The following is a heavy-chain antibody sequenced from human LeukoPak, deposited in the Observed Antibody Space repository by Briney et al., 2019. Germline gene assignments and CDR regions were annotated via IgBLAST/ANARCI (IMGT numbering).Heavy chain of an antibody. Sequence: SQTLSLTCTVSGGSINSGDYYWSWIRQLPGKGLEWIGYIYYSGSTYYPPSLRSRVTISVDTSKNQFSLNLSSVTAADTAVYYCARLRYYYDPSGYYGENYYGLDVWAQGTTVTVSS. CDR2: IYYSGST. D-gene: IGHD3-22*01. V-gene: IGHV4-30-4*08. CDR1: GGSINSGDYY. CDR3: ARLRYYYDPSGYYGENYYGLDV. J-gene: IGHJ6*02.